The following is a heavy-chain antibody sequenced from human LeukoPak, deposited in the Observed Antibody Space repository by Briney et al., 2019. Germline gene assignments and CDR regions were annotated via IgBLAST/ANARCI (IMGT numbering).Heavy chain of an antibody. CDR3: AREEYVY. J-gene: IGHJ4*02. D-gene: IGHD2/OR15-2a*01. Sequence: GGSLRLSCAASGFTFSSYSMNWVRQAPGKGLEWVSYISSSSSTIYYADSVKGRFTISRDNAKNSLYPQMNSLRAEDTAVYYCAREEYVYWGQGTLVTVSS. V-gene: IGHV3-48*01. CDR2: ISSSSSTI. CDR1: GFTFSSYS.